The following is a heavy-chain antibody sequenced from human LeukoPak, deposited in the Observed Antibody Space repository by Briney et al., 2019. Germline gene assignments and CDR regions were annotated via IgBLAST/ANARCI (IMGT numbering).Heavy chain of an antibody. CDR1: GGSISSYY. Sequence: SETLSLTCTVSGGSISSYYWSWILQHPGKGLEWIGYIYYSGSTNYNPSLKSRVTISVDTSKNQFSLKLSSVTAADTAVYYCARSPYLRMRLFPEGYFDYWGQGTLVTVSS. D-gene: IGHD5-12*01. V-gene: IGHV4-59*08. CDR2: IYYSGST. CDR3: ARSPYLRMRLFPEGYFDY. J-gene: IGHJ4*02.